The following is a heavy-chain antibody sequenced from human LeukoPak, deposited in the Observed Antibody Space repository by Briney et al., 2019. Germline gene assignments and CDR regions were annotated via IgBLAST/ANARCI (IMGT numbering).Heavy chain of an antibody. CDR1: GFTFINNG. D-gene: IGHD1-26*01. CDR2: IIPILGIA. Sequence: EASVKVSCKASGFTFINNGISWVRQAPGQGLEWMGRIIPILGIANYAQKFQGRVAITADKSTSTAYMELSSLRSEDTAVYYCARLVGATYYFDYWGQGTLVTVSS. J-gene: IGHJ4*02. V-gene: IGHV1-69*04. CDR3: ARLVGATYYFDY.